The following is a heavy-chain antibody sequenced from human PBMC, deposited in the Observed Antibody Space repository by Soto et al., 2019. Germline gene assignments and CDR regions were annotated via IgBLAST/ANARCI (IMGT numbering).Heavy chain of an antibody. CDR3: ARNSVYSSSWYYFDY. V-gene: IGHV4-34*01. CDR1: GGSFSGYY. D-gene: IGHD6-13*01. CDR2: INHSGST. Sequence: PSETLSLTCAVYGGSFSGYYWSWIRQPPGKGLEWIGEINHSGSTNYNPSLKSRVTISVDTSKNQFSLKLSSVTAADTAVYYCARNSVYSSSWYYFDYWGQGTLVTVS. J-gene: IGHJ4*02.